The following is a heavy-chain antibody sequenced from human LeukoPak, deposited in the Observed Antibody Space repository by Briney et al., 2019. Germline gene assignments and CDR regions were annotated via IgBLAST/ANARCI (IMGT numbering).Heavy chain of an antibody. CDR3: AREAACTMDV. CDR1: GGTFSSYA. Sequence: ASVKVSCKASGGTFSSYAISWVRQAPGQGLEWMGGIIPIFGTANYAQKFQGRVTITTDESTSTAYMELSSLRSEDTAVYYCAREAACTMDVWGKGTTVTVSS. V-gene: IGHV1-69*05. CDR2: IIPIFGTA. D-gene: IGHD6-25*01. J-gene: IGHJ6*03.